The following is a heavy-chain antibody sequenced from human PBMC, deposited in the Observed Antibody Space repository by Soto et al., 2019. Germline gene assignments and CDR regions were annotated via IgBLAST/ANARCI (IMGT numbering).Heavy chain of an antibody. Sequence: EVQLVESGGGLVQPGGSLRLSCAASGFTSSLYSMSWVRQAPGKGLEWVSYISRSSTGIHYADSVKGRFTISRDDATNSMHLQMNSMRDGDTAVYYCARAVTWGLDVWGQGTTVSISS. CDR1: GFTSSLYS. V-gene: IGHV3-48*02. J-gene: IGHJ6*02. CDR3: ARAVTWGLDV. D-gene: IGHD3-10*01. CDR2: ISRSSTGI.